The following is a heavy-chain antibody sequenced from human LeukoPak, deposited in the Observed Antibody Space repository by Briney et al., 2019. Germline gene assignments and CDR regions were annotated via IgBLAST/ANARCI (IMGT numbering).Heavy chain of an antibody. J-gene: IGHJ5*02. V-gene: IGHV1-46*01. CDR2: IKHSDAST. D-gene: IGHD3-10*01. CDR1: GYIFTHYY. CDR3: ARGRYFYGSGSYMLENWFDP. Sequence: ASVKLSCNSSGYIFTHYYMHWVRQAPAQGLEGMGIIKHSDASTSYAQKFQGRVHMNSDTSTSTVYMELSSQRSEDAGVYYCARGRYFYGSGSYMLENWFDPWGQATLVTVSS.